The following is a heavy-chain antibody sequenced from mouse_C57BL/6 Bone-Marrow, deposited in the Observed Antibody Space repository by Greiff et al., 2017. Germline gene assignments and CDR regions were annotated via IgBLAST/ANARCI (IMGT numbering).Heavy chain of an antibody. D-gene: IGHD2-5*01. Sequence: VQLQQSGAELVRPGASVKLSCTASGFNIKDYYMHWVKQRPEQGLEWIGWIDPENGDTEYASKFQGKATITADTSSNTAYLQLSSLTSEDTAVYYCTFAYYSNPYAMDYWGQGTSVTVSS. CDR3: TFAYYSNPYAMDY. CDR1: GFNIKDYY. J-gene: IGHJ4*01. CDR2: IDPENGDT. V-gene: IGHV14-4*01.